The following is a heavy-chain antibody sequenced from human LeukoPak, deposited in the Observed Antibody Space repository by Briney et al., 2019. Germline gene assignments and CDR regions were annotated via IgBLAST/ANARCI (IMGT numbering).Heavy chain of an antibody. D-gene: IGHD3-10*01. CDR3: EGDGGGYYGSGSYSWFDP. V-gene: IGHV4-59*01. J-gene: IGHJ5*02. CDR1: GGSIRSYY. CDR2: IYYSGST. Sequence: PSETQSLTXTVSGGSIRSYYWSWIRQPPGRGLEWIGYIYYSGSTNYNPSLKSRVTISVDTSKNQFSLKLSSVTAADTAVYYCEGDGGGYYGSGSYSWFDPWGQGTLVTVSS.